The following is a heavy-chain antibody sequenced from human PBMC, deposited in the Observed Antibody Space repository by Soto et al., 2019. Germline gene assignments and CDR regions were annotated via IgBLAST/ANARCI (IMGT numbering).Heavy chain of an antibody. V-gene: IGHV3-48*01. CDR2: ISSSSSTI. CDR3: VRGYCTGNSCNRFQN. J-gene: IGHJ1*01. D-gene: IGHD2-15*01. Sequence: GGSLRLSCAASGFTFSSYSMNWVRQAPGKGLEWVSYISSSSSTIYYADSVKGRFTISRDNAKNSLYLQMNSLRAGDTAIYYCVRGYCTGNSCNRFQNWGQGTLVTVSS. CDR1: GFTFSSYS.